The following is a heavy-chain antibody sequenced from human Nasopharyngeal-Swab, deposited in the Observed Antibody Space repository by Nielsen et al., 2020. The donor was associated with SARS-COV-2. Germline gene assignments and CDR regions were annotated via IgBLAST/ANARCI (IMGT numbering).Heavy chain of an antibody. J-gene: IGHJ5*02. CDR1: GFTFSSYW. V-gene: IGHV3-7*01. Sequence: GESLKISYAASGFTFSSYWMSWVRQAPGKGLEWVANIKQDGSEKYYVDSVKGRFTISRDNAKNSLYLQMNSLRAEDTAVYYCARDPRIVGATGAPWGQGTLVTVSS. D-gene: IGHD1-26*01. CDR2: IKQDGSEK. CDR3: ARDPRIVGATGAP.